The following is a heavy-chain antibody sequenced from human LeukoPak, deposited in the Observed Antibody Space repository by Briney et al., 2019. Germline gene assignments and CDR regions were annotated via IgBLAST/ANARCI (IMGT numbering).Heavy chain of an antibody. CDR3: ARHVIRGNQLDY. J-gene: IGHJ4*02. CDR1: GGSISSSSYY. CDR2: IYYSGST. V-gene: IGHV4-39*01. Sequence: SETLSLTCTVSGGSISSSSYYWGWIRQPPGKGLEWIGSIYYSGSTYYNPSLKSRVTISVDTSKNQFSLKLSSVTAADTAVYYCARHVIRGNQLDYWDQGTLVTVSS. D-gene: IGHD2-21*01.